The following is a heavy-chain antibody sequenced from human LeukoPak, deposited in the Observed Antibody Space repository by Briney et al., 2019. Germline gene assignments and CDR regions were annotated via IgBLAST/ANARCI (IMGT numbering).Heavy chain of an antibody. J-gene: IGHJ4*02. D-gene: IGHD6-19*01. CDR3: ARAGGSSGWSSDY. V-gene: IGHV1-46*01. Sequence: ASVKVSCKASGFTLTNYAMNWVRQAPGQGLEWMGIINPSGGSTSYAQKFQGRVTMTRNTSTSTVYMELSSLRSEDTAVYYCARAGGSSGWSSDYWGQGTLVTVSS. CDR2: INPSGGST. CDR1: GFTLTNYA.